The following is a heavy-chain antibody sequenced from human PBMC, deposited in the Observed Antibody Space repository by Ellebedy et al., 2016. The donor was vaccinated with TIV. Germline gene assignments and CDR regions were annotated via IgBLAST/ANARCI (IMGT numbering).Heavy chain of an antibody. CDR1: GFTSPNYA. V-gene: IGHV3-23*01. Sequence: PGGSLRPSCAASGFTSPNYAMNWVRQAPGKGLEWVSGISSSGDTTYYADSVKGRFTVSRDNSKNTLFLQVNSLRAEDPAVYYCIFKGMSARLYWGQGTQVTVSS. CDR2: ISSSGDTT. D-gene: IGHD3-3*01. J-gene: IGHJ1*01. CDR3: IFKGMSARLY.